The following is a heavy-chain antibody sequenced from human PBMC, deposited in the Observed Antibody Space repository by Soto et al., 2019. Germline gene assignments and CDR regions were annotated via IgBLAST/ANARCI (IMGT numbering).Heavy chain of an antibody. J-gene: IGHJ6*01. CDR1: GYSFTSYG. CDR3: GRCRTDSYAMDV. V-gene: IGHV1-18*01. Sequence: SSLKVSCKASGYSFTSYGIAWVRQVPVQGPEWMGWISPYNGRKNYAQNVKGRVVMTTDISTNTVYLELRSLRSDDTAIYYCGRCRTDSYAMDVWG. CDR2: ISPYNGRK. D-gene: IGHD2-8*02.